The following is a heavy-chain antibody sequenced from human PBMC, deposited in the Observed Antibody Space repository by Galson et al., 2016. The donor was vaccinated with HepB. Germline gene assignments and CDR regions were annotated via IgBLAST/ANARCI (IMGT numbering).Heavy chain of an antibody. CDR3: ARAAIIPGARMVFDP. CDR2: IYHTGTS. Sequence: SLRLSCAVSGLTLSNYNINWVRQAPGKGLEWIGEIYHTGTSNNNPFLSSRFTLSVDKSRNQFSLNLTSVTAADTAVYYCARAAIIPGARMVFDPWGQGILVTVSS. D-gene: IGHD2-2*01. CDR1: GLTLSNYNI. J-gene: IGHJ5*02. V-gene: IGHV4-4*02.